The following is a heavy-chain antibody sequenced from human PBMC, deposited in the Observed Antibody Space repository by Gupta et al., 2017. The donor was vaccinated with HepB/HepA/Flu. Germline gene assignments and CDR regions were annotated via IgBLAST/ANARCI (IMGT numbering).Heavy chain of an antibody. J-gene: IGHJ4*02. CDR3: ARRESSGWSSPPHWDY. Sequence: QLQLQESGPGLGKPSETLSLTCTVSGGSISSSSYYWGWIRQPPGKGLEWIGSIYYSGSTYYNPSLKSRVTISVDTSKNQFSLKLSSVTAADTAVYYCARRESSGWSSPPHWDYWGQGTLVTVSS. CDR1: GGSISSSSYY. V-gene: IGHV4-39*01. D-gene: IGHD6-19*01. CDR2: IYYSGST.